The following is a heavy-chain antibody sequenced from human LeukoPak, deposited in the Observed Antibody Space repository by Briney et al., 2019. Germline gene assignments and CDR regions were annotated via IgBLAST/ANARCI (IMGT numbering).Heavy chain of an antibody. CDR3: ARGGLVSAGTLDY. V-gene: IGHV4-59*01. CDR1: GGSISSYY. CDR2: IYYSGTT. D-gene: IGHD6-13*01. J-gene: IGHJ4*02. Sequence: PSETLSLTCTLSGGSISSYYWNWIRQPPGKGLEWIGYIYYSGTTNYNPSLKSRVAISVDTSKNQFSLKLSSVTAADTAVYFCARGGLVSAGTLDYWGQGTLVTVSS.